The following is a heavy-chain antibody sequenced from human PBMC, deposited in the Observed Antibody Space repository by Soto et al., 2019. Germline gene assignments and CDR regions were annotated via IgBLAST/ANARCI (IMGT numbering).Heavy chain of an antibody. J-gene: IGHJ6*02. CDR2: IKSKTDGGTT. Sequence: GGSLRLSCAASGFTFSNAWMNWVRQAPGKGLEWVGRIKSKTDGGTTYYAAPVKGRFTISRDDSKNTLYLQMNSLKTEDTAVFYCTTCSGGSCAQLFDPATGYYYYYYGMDVWGQGTTVTVSS. V-gene: IGHV3-15*07. CDR3: TTCSGGSCAQLFDPATGYYYYYYGMDV. CDR1: GFTFSNAW. D-gene: IGHD2-15*01.